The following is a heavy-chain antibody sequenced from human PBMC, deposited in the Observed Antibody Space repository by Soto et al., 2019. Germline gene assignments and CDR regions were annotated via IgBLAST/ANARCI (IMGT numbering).Heavy chain of an antibody. CDR3: ARVSGGLQSPYYYYGMDV. CDR1: GFTFSSYG. CDR2: IWYDGSNK. J-gene: IGHJ6*02. D-gene: IGHD4-4*01. V-gene: IGHV3-33*01. Sequence: QVQLVESGGGVVQPGRSLRLSCAASGFTFSSYGMHWVRQAPGKGLEWVAVIWYDGSNKYYADSVKGRFTISRDNSKNTLYLQMNSLTDEDTAVYYCARVSGGLQSPYYYYGMDVWGQGTTVTVSS.